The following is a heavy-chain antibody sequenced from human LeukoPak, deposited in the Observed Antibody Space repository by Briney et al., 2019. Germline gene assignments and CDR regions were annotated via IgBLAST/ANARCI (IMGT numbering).Heavy chain of an antibody. CDR1: GGSISSGGYY. Sequence: SSETLSLTCTVSGGSISSGGYYWSWIRQHPGKGLEWIGYIYYSGSTYYNPSLKSRVTISVDTSKNQFSLKLSSVTAADTAVYYCARAGGYYDSSGYRYNWFDPWGQGTLVTVAS. CDR2: IYYSGST. V-gene: IGHV4-31*03. D-gene: IGHD3-22*01. CDR3: ARAGGYYDSSGYRYNWFDP. J-gene: IGHJ5*02.